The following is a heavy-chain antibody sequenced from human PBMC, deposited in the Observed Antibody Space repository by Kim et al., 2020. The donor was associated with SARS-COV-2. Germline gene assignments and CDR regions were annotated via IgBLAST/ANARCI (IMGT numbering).Heavy chain of an antibody. D-gene: IGHD2-15*01. CDR2: ISSSSSYI. Sequence: GGSLRLSCAASGFTFSSYSMNWVRQAPGKGLEWVSSISSSSSYIYYEDSVKGRFTISRDNAKNSLYLQMNSLRAEDTAVYYCARERGYCSGGSCPRSWFDPWGQGTLVTVSS. J-gene: IGHJ5*02. CDR1: GFTFSSYS. CDR3: ARERGYCSGGSCPRSWFDP. V-gene: IGHV3-21*01.